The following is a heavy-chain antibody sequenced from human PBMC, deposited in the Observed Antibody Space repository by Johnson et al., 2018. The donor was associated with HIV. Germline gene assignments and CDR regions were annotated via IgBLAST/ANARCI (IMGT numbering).Heavy chain of an antibody. CDR1: GFTFSNAW. J-gene: IGHJ3*02. Sequence: EVQLVESGGGLVKPGGSLRLSCAASGFTFSNAWMSWVRQAPGKGLEWVGRIKSKTDGGTTDYAAPVKGRFTISRDDSKNTLYLQMNSLKTEDTAVYYCTTAASSSWYGEDAFDIWGQGTMVTVSS. D-gene: IGHD6-13*01. CDR3: TTAASSSWYGEDAFDI. V-gene: IGHV3-15*01. CDR2: IKSKTDGGTT.